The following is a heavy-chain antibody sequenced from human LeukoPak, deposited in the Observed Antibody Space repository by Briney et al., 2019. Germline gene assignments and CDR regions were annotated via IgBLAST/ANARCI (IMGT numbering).Heavy chain of an antibody. V-gene: IGHV4-4*08. CDR3: ARRDPDWGAPDAFDI. J-gene: IGHJ3*02. CDR1: GGSISSHD. CDR2: IYNNGRT. Sequence: SETLSLTCTASGGSISSHDWNWIRQPPGKGLEWIGNIYNNGRTSYNPSLKSRVTISVDTSKNQFSLKLTSVTAADTAVYYCARRDPDWGAPDAFDIWGQGTMVTVSS. D-gene: IGHD7-27*01.